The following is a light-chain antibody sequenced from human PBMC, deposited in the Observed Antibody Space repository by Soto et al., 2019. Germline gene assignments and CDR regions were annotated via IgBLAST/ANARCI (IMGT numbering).Light chain of an antibody. V-gene: IGLV1-47*02. CDR1: SSNIGSNY. CDR2: SNN. CDR3: AAWYDILSGPV. Sequence: QSVLTQPTSASGTPGQRVTISCSGSSSNIGSNYVYWYQQLPVTAPKLLIYSNNQRPSGVPDRFSGSKSGTSSSLAISGRRSEDEADYSCAAWYDILSGPVFGGGTKLTVL. J-gene: IGLJ2*01.